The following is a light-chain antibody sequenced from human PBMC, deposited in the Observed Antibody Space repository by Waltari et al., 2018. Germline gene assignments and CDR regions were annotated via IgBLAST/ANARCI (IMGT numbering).Light chain of an antibody. J-gene: IGLJ2*01. CDR1: ELSKHY. CDR3: QSADGTTNSVV. V-gene: IGLV3-25*03. CDR2: KDT. Sequence: SFALTQPPSVSVSPGQTARIPCSAAELSKHYAYWYQQKPGQAPVLVIYKDTERPSGIPERLSGSSSGTTVTLTISGVQAEDEADYFCQSADGTTNSVVFGGGTKLTVL.